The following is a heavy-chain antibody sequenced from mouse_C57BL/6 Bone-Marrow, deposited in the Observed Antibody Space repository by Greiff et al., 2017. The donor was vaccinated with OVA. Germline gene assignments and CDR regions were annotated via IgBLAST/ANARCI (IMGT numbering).Heavy chain of an antibody. Sequence: EVQVVESGEGLVKPGGSLKLSCAASGFTFSSYAMSWVRQTPEKRLEWVAYISSGGDYIYYADTVKGRFTISRDNARNTLYLQMSRLKSEDTAMYYCTRSYYGSSYDYAMDYWGQGTSVTVSS. CDR1: GFTFSSYA. CDR2: ISSGGDYI. J-gene: IGHJ4*01. D-gene: IGHD1-1*01. CDR3: TRSYYGSSYDYAMDY. V-gene: IGHV5-9-1*02.